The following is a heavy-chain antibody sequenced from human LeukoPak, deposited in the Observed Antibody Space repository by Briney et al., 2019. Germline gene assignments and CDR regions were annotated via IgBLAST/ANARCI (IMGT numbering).Heavy chain of an antibody. CDR2: INPSGGST. CDR1: GYTFTSHY. D-gene: IGHD1-26*01. CDR3: ATERVTVGANY. V-gene: IGHV1-46*01. Sequence: ASVKVSCKASGYTFTSHYMHWVRQAPGQGLEWMGIINPSGGSTSYAQRFQGRVTMTRDMSTNTVYMELSSLRSEDTAVYYCATERVTVGANYWGQGTLVTVSS. J-gene: IGHJ4*02.